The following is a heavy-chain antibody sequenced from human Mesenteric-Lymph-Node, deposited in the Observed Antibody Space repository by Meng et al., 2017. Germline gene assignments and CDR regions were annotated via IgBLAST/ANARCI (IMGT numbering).Heavy chain of an antibody. CDR1: GFTFSSYG. CDR2: IWYDGSNK. D-gene: IGHD6-13*01. J-gene: IGHJ6*02. Sequence: GESLKISCAASGFTFSSYGMHWVRQAPGKGLEWVAVIWYDGSNKYYADSVKGRFTISRDNSKNTLYLQMNSLRAEDTAVYYCARDRASYGQQLVPGEDYYYYGMDVWGQGTTVTVSS. V-gene: IGHV3-33*01. CDR3: ARDRASYGQQLVPGEDYYYYGMDV.